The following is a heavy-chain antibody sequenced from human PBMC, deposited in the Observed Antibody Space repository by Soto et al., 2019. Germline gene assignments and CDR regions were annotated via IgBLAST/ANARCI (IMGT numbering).Heavy chain of an antibody. CDR2: VRNKINSYTT. D-gene: IGHD2-21*01. V-gene: IGHV3-72*01. J-gene: IGHJ4*02. CDR1: GYNFSNYA. Sequence: GGSLRLSCEASGYNFSNYAMHWVRQAPGKGLEWVGRVRNKINSYTTEYAASVKGRFTVSRDDSRNSLYLQMNSLKTGDTAMYYCSRAGILTTPYYTDYWGLGTLVTVSS. CDR3: SRAGILTTPYYTDY.